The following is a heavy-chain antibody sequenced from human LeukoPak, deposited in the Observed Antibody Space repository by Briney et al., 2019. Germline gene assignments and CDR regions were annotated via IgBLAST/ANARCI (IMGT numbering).Heavy chain of an antibody. V-gene: IGHV4-31*03. CDR2: IHYSGST. CDR1: GASISSGDYF. D-gene: IGHD2-2*02. CDR3: ARVVSDCGGARCYKGYLDY. J-gene: IGHJ4*02. Sequence: PSETLSLTCSVSGASISSGDYFWTWIRQHPGKGLEWIGYIHYSGSTYYNPSLRGRMIISVDTSKNQFSLQLSSVTAADTAVYYCARVVSDCGGARCYKGYLDYWGQGTLVTVSS.